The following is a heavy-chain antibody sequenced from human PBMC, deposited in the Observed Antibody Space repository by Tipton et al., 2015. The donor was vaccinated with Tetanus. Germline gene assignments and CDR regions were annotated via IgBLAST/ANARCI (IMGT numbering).Heavy chain of an antibody. CDR2: IYHSGST. V-gene: IGHV4-4*02. D-gene: IGHD6-13*01. Sequence: TLSLTCAVSGGSISSSNWWSWVRQPPGKGLEWIGEIYHSGSTNYNPSLKSRVTISVDKSKNHFSLKLSSVTAADTAVYYCARGYSSSWFKTPYNWFDPWGQGTLVTVSS. CDR3: ARGYSSSWFKTPYNWFDP. CDR1: GGSISSSNW. J-gene: IGHJ5*02.